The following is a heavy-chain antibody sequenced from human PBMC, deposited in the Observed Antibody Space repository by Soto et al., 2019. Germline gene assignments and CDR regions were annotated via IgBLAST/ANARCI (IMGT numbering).Heavy chain of an antibody. CDR2: IYTSGST. V-gene: IGHV4-4*07. CDR1: GGSISSYY. D-gene: IGHD2-2*01. CDR3: ARGYCSSTSCPRPTYYYGMDV. J-gene: IGHJ6*02. Sequence: QVQLQESGPGLVKPSETLSLTCTVSGGSISSYYWSWIRQPAGKGLEWIGRIYTSGSTNYNPSLKSRVTMSVDTSKNQFSLKLSSVTAADTAVYYCARGYCSSTSCPRPTYYYGMDVWGQGTTVTVSS.